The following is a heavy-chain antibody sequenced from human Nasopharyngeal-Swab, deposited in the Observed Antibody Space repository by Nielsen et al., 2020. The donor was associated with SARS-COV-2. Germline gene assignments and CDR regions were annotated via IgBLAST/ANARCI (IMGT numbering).Heavy chain of an antibody. CDR2: IYTSGST. J-gene: IGHJ4*02. CDR1: GGSISSYY. D-gene: IGHD1-26*01. V-gene: IGHV4-4*07. CDR3: AREANGSYLGGAYFDY. Sequence: SETLSLTCTVSGGSISSYYWSWIRQPAGKGLEWIGRIYTSGSTNYNPSLKSRVTMSVDTSKNQFSLKLSSVTAADTAVYYCAREANGSYLGGAYFDYWGQGTLVTVSS.